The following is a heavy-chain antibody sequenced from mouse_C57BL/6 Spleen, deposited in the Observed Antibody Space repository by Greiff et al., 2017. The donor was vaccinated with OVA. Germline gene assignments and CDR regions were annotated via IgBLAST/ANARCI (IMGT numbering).Heavy chain of an antibody. D-gene: IGHD2-4*01. Sequence: QVQLQQSGAELVKPGASVKISCKASGYAFSSYWMNWVKQRPGKGLEWIGQIYPGDGDTNYNGKFKGKATLTADKSSSTAYMQLSSLTSEDSAVYFCARSGIYYDYDGRYFDVWGTGTTVTVSS. J-gene: IGHJ1*03. CDR1: GYAFSSYW. CDR3: ARSGIYYDYDGRYFDV. V-gene: IGHV1-80*01. CDR2: IYPGDGDT.